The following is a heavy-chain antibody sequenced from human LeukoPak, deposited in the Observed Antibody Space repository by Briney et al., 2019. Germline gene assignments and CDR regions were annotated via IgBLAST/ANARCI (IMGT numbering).Heavy chain of an antibody. Sequence: SETLSLTCTVSGYSISSGYYWGWIRQPPGKGLEWIGSIYHSGSTYYNPSLKSRVTISVDTSKNQFSLKLSSVTAADTAVYYCARVSGSSLGWFDPWGQGTLVTVSS. CDR2: IYHSGST. D-gene: IGHD3-10*01. CDR1: GYSISSGYY. J-gene: IGHJ5*02. V-gene: IGHV4-38-2*02. CDR3: ARVSGSSLGWFDP.